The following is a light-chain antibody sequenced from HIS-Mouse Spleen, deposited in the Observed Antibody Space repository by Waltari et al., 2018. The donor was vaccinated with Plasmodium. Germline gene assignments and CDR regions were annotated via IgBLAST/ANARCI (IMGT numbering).Light chain of an antibody. CDR3: QQSYSTWT. CDR1: LSISNY. V-gene: IGKV1-39*01. Sequence: DIQMTPFPSSLSASVGDSVTITCRPSLSISNYLNWYQQKPGKAPKFLFYASTTLQSRVASMFSGSGSRTYFTLTISSLQPEDFATYCCQQSYSTWTFGQGTKVEIK. CDR2: AST. J-gene: IGKJ1*01.